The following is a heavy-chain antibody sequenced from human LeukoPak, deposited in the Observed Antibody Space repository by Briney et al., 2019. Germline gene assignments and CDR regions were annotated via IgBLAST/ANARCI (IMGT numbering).Heavy chain of an antibody. V-gene: IGHV3-20*01. J-gene: IGHJ3*02. D-gene: IGHD3-22*01. CDR1: GFTFDDYG. CDR3: ARLMDGSGYTLMYAFDI. CDR2: INWNGGST. Sequence: GGSLRLSCAASGFTFDDYGMSWVRQAPRKGLEWVSGINWNGGSTGYADSVKGRFTISRDNAKNSLYLQMNSLRAEDTALYHCARLMDGSGYTLMYAFDIWGQGTMVTVSS.